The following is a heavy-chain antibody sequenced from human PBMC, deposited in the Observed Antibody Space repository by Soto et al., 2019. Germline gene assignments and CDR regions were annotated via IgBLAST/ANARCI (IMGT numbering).Heavy chain of an antibody. CDR1: GYTFTSYG. Sequence: QVQLVQSGAEVKKPGASVKVPCKASGYTFTSYGISWVRQAPGQGLEWMGWISANNGNTNYAPKLQGRVTMTRDTPTSQAYEERWSLKPADTAVYYCAGDGLVRRQHLVPDYNRYRMDVWGQGATVTVSS. CDR3: AGDGLVRRQHLVPDYNRYRMDV. D-gene: IGHD6-13*01. V-gene: IGHV1-18*01. CDR2: ISANNGNT. J-gene: IGHJ6*02.